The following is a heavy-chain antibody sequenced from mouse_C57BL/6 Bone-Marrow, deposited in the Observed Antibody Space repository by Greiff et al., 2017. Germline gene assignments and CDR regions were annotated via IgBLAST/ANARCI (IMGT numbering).Heavy chain of an antibody. CDR3: ASITTVPYAMDY. Sequence: QVQLQQPGAELVKPGASVKMSCKASGYTFTSYWITWVKQRPGQGLEWIGDIYLGSGSTNYNEKFKSKATLTADTSSSTAYMQLSSLTSEDSAVYYCASITTVPYAMDYWGQGTSVTVSS. D-gene: IGHD1-1*01. V-gene: IGHV1-55*01. CDR2: IYLGSGST. CDR1: GYTFTSYW. J-gene: IGHJ4*01.